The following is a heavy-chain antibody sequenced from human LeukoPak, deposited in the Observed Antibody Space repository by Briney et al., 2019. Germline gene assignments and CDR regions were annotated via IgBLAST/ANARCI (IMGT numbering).Heavy chain of an antibody. CDR3: ARRGTYSGSLDY. CDR1: GGSISSSSYY. CDR2: IYYSGST. D-gene: IGHD1-26*01. Sequence: SETLSLTCTVSGGSISSSSYYWGWIRQPPGKGLEWIGSIYYSGSTYYNPSLKSRVTISVDTSKNQFSLKLSSVTAADTAVYYCARRGTYSGSLDYWGQGTLVTVSS. V-gene: IGHV4-39*07. J-gene: IGHJ4*02.